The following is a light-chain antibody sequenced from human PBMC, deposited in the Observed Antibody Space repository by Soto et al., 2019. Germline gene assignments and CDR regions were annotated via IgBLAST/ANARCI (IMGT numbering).Light chain of an antibody. Sequence: IQMTQSPSTLSASVGDGVTITCRASQSISSWLAWYQQKPGKAPKLLIYGASSLHSGVPSRFSGSGSGTDFTLTISSLQPEDFATYYCLQDYNYPLTFGQGTKVDIK. CDR2: GAS. V-gene: IGKV1-6*01. J-gene: IGKJ1*01. CDR1: QSISSW. CDR3: LQDYNYPLT.